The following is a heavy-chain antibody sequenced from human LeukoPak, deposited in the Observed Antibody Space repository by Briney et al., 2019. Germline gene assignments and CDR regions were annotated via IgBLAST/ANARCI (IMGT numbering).Heavy chain of an antibody. D-gene: IGHD4-17*01. J-gene: IGHJ4*02. V-gene: IGHV4-4*02. CDR2: IYHSGAT. CDR1: DGSITISNW. CDR3: ARRGDYGDYPFDY. Sequence: PSGTLSLTCAVPDGSITISNWWNWVRQPPGKGLEWIGEIYHSGATNYSPSLKSRVTMSMNSSKNQFSLKLTSVTAADTAVYYCARRGDYGDYPFDYWGQGILVTVSS.